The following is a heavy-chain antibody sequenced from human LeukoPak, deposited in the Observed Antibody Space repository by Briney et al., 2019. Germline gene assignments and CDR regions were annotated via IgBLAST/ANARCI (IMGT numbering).Heavy chain of an antibody. Sequence: PGGSLRLSCAASGFTFSSYWMSWVRQAPGKGLEWVANIKQDGSEKYYVDSVEGRFTISRDNAKNSLYLQMNSLRAEDTAVYYCALGLPGSYFDIWGQGTMVTVSS. J-gene: IGHJ3*02. D-gene: IGHD2/OR15-2a*01. CDR1: GFTFSSYW. V-gene: IGHV3-7*01. CDR3: ALGLPGSYFDI. CDR2: IKQDGSEK.